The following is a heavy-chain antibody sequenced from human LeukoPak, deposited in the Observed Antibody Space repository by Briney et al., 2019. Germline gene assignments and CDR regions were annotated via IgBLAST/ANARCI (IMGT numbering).Heavy chain of an antibody. D-gene: IGHD3-10*01. CDR2: IGATGDIT. CDR1: GFTFSSYS. V-gene: IGHV3-23*01. Sequence: GGSLRLSCAASGFTFSSYSMTWVRQAPGKGLEWFSLIGATGDITYYADSVKGRFTISRDNSKNTVYLQMDGLRAGDTAVYYCARTWFGDLEIRFDPWGQGTLVTVSS. CDR3: ARTWFGDLEIRFDP. J-gene: IGHJ5*02.